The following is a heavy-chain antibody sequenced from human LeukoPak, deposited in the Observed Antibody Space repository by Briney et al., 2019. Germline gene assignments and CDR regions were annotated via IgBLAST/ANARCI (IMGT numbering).Heavy chain of an antibody. CDR3: ERDLGTSGWYTFDY. Sequence: SQTLSLTCAISGDSVSSNSGAWNWIRQSPSRGLEWLGRTYYRSKWYNDYAGSMKGRITISPDTSKNQFSLQLNSVTPEDTAVYNCERDLGTSGWYTFDYWAQGTLVTVS. J-gene: IGHJ4*02. V-gene: IGHV6-1*01. CDR2: TYYRSKWYN. D-gene: IGHD6-19*01. CDR1: GDSVSSNSGA.